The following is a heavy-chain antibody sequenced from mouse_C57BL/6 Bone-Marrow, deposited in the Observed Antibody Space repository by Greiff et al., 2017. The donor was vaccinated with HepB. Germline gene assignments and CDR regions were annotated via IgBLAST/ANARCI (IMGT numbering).Heavy chain of an antibody. D-gene: IGHD1-1*01. V-gene: IGHV6-3*01. CDR2: IRLKSDNYAT. CDR1: GFTFSNYW. Sequence: EVKLEESGGGLVQPGGSMKLSCVASGFTFSNYWMNWVRQSPEKGLEWVAQIRLKSDNYATHYAESVKGRFTISRDDSKSSVYLQMNNLRAEDTGIYYCTGPSYYGSSYGYFDVWGTGTTVTVSS. CDR3: TGPSYYGSSYGYFDV. J-gene: IGHJ1*03.